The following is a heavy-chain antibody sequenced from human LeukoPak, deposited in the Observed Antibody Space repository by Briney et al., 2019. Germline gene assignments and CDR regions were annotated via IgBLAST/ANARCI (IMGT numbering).Heavy chain of an antibody. V-gene: IGHV4-34*01. CDR1: GGSISSYY. CDR2: INHSGRT. J-gene: IGHJ4*02. CDR3: ARDSYYYGSDRYRNFDY. D-gene: IGHD3-10*01. Sequence: PSETLSLTCTVSGGSISSYYWSWIRQPPGKGLEWIGEINHSGRTNYNPSLKSRVTISVDTSKNQFSLKLSSVTAADTAVYYCARDSYYYGSDRYRNFDYWGQGTLVTVSS.